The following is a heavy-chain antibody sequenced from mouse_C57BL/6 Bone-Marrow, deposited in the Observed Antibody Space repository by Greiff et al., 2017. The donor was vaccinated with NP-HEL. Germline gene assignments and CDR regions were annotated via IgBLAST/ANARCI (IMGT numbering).Heavy chain of an antibody. CDR3: ARRRLLGFAY. CDR2: IHPNSSST. D-gene: IGHD1-1*01. CDR1: GYTFTSYW. Sequence: VQLQQPGAELVKPGASVKLSCKASGYTFTSYWMHWVKQRPGQGLEWIGMIHPNSSSTNYNEKFKSKATLTVDKSSSTAYMQLSSLTSEDSAVYYCARRRLLGFAYWGQGTLVTVSA. J-gene: IGHJ3*01. V-gene: IGHV1-64*01.